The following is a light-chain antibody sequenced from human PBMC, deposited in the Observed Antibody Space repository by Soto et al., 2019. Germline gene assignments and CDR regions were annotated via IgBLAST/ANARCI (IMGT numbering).Light chain of an antibody. Sequence: VPTQSPATLSLSQGERAPLSCSASQSVSSYLAWYQQKPGQAPRLLIYDASNRATGIPARFSGSGSGTDFTLTISSLEPEDFAVYYCQQRSNWPRTFGQGTKV. CDR1: QSVSSY. CDR3: QQRSNWPRT. V-gene: IGKV3-11*01. J-gene: IGKJ1*01. CDR2: DAS.